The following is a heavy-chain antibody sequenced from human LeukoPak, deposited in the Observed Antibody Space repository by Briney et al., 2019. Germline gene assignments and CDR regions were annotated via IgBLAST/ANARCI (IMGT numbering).Heavy chain of an antibody. D-gene: IGHD6-19*01. CDR2: IYHSGST. J-gene: IGHJ6*03. V-gene: IGHV4-38-2*02. Sequence: SQTLSLTCTVSGGSISSGYYWGWIRQPPGKGLEWIGSIYHSGSTYYNPSLKSRVTISVDTSKNQFSLKLSSVTAADTAAYYCARSGSVAVAGTSHYYYMDVWGKGTTVTVSS. CDR3: ARSGSVAVAGTSHYYYMDV. CDR1: GGSISSGYY.